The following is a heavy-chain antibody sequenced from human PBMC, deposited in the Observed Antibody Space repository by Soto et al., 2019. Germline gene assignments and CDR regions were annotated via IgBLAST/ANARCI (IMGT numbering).Heavy chain of an antibody. CDR1: GYTFTSYD. CDR2: MNPNSGNT. D-gene: IGHD1-26*01. J-gene: IGHJ6*02. V-gene: IGHV1-8*01. Sequence: QVQLVQSGAEVKKPGASVKVSCKASGYTFTSYDINWVRQATGQGLEWMGWMNPNSGNTGYAQKFRGRVTMTLNTSKSTGYMQLSSLSSEDTAVYYCARDRVGWLDVWGQGPMVSVSS. CDR3: ARDRVGWLDV.